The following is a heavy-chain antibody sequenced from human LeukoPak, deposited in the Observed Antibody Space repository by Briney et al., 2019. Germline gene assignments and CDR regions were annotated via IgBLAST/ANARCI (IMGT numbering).Heavy chain of an antibody. CDR3: VKVLGSSGYYYADAFDI. CDR1: GFTFSSYA. Sequence: GGSLRLSCSASGFTFSSYAMHWVRQAPGKGLEYVSAISSIGGITYYADSMKGRFTISRDNSKITLYLQMSSLRAEDAAAYYCVKVLGSSGYYYADAFDIWGHGTMVTVSS. J-gene: IGHJ3*02. D-gene: IGHD3-22*01. V-gene: IGHV3-64D*09. CDR2: ISSIGGIT.